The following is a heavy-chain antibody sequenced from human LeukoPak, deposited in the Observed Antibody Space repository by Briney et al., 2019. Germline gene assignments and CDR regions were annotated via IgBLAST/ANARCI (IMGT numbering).Heavy chain of an antibody. Sequence: GESLKISCKGSGYSFTSHWIGWVRRMPGKGLEWMGIIYPGDSETRNSPSFQGQVTISADKSISTAYLQWSSLKASDTAMYYCARRYYYDTSGYYLAHDAFDIWSQGTMVTVSS. CDR2: IYPGDSET. J-gene: IGHJ3*02. D-gene: IGHD3-22*01. CDR3: ARRYYYDTSGYYLAHDAFDI. V-gene: IGHV5-51*01. CDR1: GYSFTSHW.